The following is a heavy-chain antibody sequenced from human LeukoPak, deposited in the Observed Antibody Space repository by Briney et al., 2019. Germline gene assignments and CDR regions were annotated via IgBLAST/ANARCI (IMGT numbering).Heavy chain of an antibody. Sequence: PGGSLRLSCAASGFTFSSYAMHWVRQAPGKGLEGVAVISYDGSNKYYADSVKGRFTISRDNSKNALYLQMNSLRAEDTAVYYCAREGGYCSGGSCYGGGYYYYYMDVWGKGTTVTVSS. CDR1: GFTFSSYA. CDR2: ISYDGSNK. D-gene: IGHD2-15*01. CDR3: AREGGYCSGGSCYGGGYYYYYMDV. J-gene: IGHJ6*03. V-gene: IGHV3-30*04.